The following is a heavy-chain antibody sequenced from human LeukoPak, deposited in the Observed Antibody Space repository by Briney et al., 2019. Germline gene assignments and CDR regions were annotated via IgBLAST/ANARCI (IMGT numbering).Heavy chain of an antibody. CDR3: ASLGGSSWYYFDY. V-gene: IGHV4-59*01. CDR1: GGPISSYY. D-gene: IGHD6-13*01. J-gene: IGHJ4*02. CDR2: IYYSGST. Sequence: SETLSLTCTVSGGPISSYYWSWIRQPPGKGLEWIGYIYYSGSTNYNPSLKSRVTISVDTSKNQFSLKLSSVTAADTAVYYCASLGGSSWYYFDYWGQGTLVTVSS.